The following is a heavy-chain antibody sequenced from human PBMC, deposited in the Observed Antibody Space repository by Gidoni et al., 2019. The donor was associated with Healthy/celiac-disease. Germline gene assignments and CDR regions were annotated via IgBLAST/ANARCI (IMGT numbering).Heavy chain of an antibody. CDR2: IKSKTDGGTT. D-gene: IGHD2-2*01. CDR3: TTVSAGFCSSTSCHFGYYYYMDV. CDR1: GFTFSNAW. J-gene: IGHJ6*03. Sequence: EVQLVESGGGLVKPGGSLRLSCAASGFTFSNAWLSWVRQAPGKGLEWVGRIKSKTDGGTTDYAAPVKGRFTISRDDSKNTLYLQMNSLKTEDTAVYYCTTVSAGFCSSTSCHFGYYYYMDVWGKGTTVTVSS. V-gene: IGHV3-15*01.